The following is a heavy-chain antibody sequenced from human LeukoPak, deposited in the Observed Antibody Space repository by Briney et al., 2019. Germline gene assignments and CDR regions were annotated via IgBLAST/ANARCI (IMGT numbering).Heavy chain of an antibody. Sequence: AGGSLRLSCVASGFTFSTYWMHWVRHDPGKGLVWVARIGPDGTTPSYADSVKGRFTISRDNTKNTLYLQMNSLRAEDTAVYYCARSRPTVITPYGMDVWGQGTTVTVSS. J-gene: IGHJ6*02. V-gene: IGHV3-74*01. D-gene: IGHD4-23*01. CDR2: IGPDGTTP. CDR1: GFTFSTYW. CDR3: ARSRPTVITPYGMDV.